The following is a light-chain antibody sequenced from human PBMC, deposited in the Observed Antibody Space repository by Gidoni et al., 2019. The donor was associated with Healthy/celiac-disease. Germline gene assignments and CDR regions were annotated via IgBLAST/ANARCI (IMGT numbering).Light chain of an antibody. CDR3: QAWDRRTVV. CDR1: KLGDKY. J-gene: IGLJ2*01. Sequence: SYELTHPPSVSVSPGQTASITCSGDKLGDKYACWYQQQPGQSPVLVIYQDSKRPSGIPERFSGSNSGNTATLTISGTQAMDEADYYCQAWDRRTVVVGGGTKLTVL. V-gene: IGLV3-1*01. CDR2: QDS.